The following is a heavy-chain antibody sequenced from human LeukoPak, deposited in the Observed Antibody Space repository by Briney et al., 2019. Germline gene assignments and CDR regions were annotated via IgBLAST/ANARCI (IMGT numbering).Heavy chain of an antibody. D-gene: IGHD6-19*01. CDR3: ARVGIAVASPFFDY. J-gene: IGHJ4*02. CDR2: IYYSGTT. V-gene: IGHV4-61*01. Sequence: SETLSLTCTVSGGSVSSGSYYWTWIRQPPGKGLEWIGYIYYSGTTNYNPSLKSRVTISVDTSKNQFCLKLGSVAAADTAVYYCARVGIAVASPFFDYWGQGTLVTVSS. CDR1: GGSVSSGSYY.